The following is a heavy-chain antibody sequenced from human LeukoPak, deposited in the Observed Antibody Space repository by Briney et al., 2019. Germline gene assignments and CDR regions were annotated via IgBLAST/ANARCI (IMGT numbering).Heavy chain of an antibody. D-gene: IGHD2-2*02. CDR1: GGTFSSYA. J-gene: IGHJ5*02. Sequence: SVKVSCKASGGTFSSYAISWVRQAPGQGLEWMGRIIPILGIANYAQKSQGRVTITADKSTSTAYMELSSLRSEDTAVYYCARGGGKDIVVVPAAINWFDPWGQGTLVTVSS. V-gene: IGHV1-69*04. CDR2: IIPILGIA. CDR3: ARGGGKDIVVVPAAINWFDP.